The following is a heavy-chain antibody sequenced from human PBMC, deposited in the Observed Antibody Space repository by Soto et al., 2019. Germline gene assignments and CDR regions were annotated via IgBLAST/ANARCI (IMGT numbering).Heavy chain of an antibody. D-gene: IGHD1-7*01. CDR2: IYYSGST. CDR1: GGSISSSSYY. V-gene: IGHV4-39*01. J-gene: IGHJ4*02. Sequence: SETLSLTCTVSGGSISSSSYYWGWIRQPPGKGLEWIGSIYYSGSTYYNPSLKSRVTISVDTSKNQFSLKLSSVTAADTAVYYCARQMGRTGTTLKLDYWGQGTLVTVSS. CDR3: ARQMGRTGTTLKLDY.